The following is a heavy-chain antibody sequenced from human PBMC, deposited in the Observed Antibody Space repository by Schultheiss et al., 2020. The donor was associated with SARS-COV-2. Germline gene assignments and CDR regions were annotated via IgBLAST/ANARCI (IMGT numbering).Heavy chain of an antibody. CDR3: ARVSPSTSWYNYYYYGMDV. CDR1: GFTFSSYG. J-gene: IGHJ6*02. CDR2: IWYDGSNK. V-gene: IGHV3-33*01. D-gene: IGHD2-2*02. Sequence: GGSLRLSCAASGFTFSSYGMHWVRQAPGKGLEWVAVIWYDGSNKYYADSVKGRFTISRDNSKNTLYLQMNSLRAEDSAVYYCARVSPSTSWYNYYYYGMDVWGQGTTVTVSS.